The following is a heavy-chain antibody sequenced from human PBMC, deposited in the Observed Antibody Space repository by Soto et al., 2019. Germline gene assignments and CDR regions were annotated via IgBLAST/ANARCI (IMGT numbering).Heavy chain of an antibody. CDR1: GDSVSSGSYS. J-gene: IGHJ6*02. Sequence: PSETLSLTCTVSGDSVSSGSYSWTWIRQPPGKGLEWIGYIFLSGSTNYNPSLKSRVSISVDTSKNQFSLKLSSVTAADTAVYYCARDLIWNPAGYYYYGMDVWGQGTTVTVSS. CDR2: IFLSGST. CDR3: ARDLIWNPAGYYYYGMDV. V-gene: IGHV4-61*01. D-gene: IGHD1-1*01.